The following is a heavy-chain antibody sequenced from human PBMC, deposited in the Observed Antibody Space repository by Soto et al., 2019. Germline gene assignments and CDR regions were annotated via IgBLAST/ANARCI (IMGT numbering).Heavy chain of an antibody. CDR3: AKSTKVVVVIYDY. D-gene: IGHD3-22*01. CDR2: ISGSGGST. J-gene: IGHJ4*02. V-gene: IGHV3-23*01. CDR1: GFTFSSYA. Sequence: GGSLRLSCAASGFTFSSYAMSWVRQAPGKGPEWVSAISGSGGSTYYADSVKGRFTISRDNSKNTLYLQMNSLRAEDTAVYYCAKSTKVVVVIYDYWGQGTLVTVSS.